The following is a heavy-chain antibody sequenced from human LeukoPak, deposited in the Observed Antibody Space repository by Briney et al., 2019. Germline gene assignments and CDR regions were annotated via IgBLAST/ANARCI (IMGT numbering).Heavy chain of an antibody. CDR1: GGSISSYY. J-gene: IGHJ4*02. CDR2: IYYSGST. V-gene: IGHV4-59*01. CDR3: AREGRGSGSYTFDY. D-gene: IGHD3-10*01. Sequence: PSETLSLTCTVSGGSISSYYWSWIRQPPGKGLEWVGDIYYSGSTNYNPSLKSRVTISVDTSKNQFSLKLSSVTAADTAVYYCAREGRGSGSYTFDYWGQGTLVTVSS.